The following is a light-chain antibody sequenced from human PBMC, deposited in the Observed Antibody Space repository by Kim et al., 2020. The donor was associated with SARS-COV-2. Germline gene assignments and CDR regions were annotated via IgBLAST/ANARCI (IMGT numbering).Light chain of an antibody. CDR3: QAWDRSTRV. CDR1: KLGDKH. J-gene: IGLJ2*01. V-gene: IGLV3-1*01. CDR2: QDN. Sequence: SYELTQPPSVSVSPGQTARITCSGDKLGDKHACWYQQKPGQSPLLVIYQDNKRPSGIPERFSGSNSGNTATLTISGTQAMDEADYYCQAWDRSTRVFGGGTQLTV.